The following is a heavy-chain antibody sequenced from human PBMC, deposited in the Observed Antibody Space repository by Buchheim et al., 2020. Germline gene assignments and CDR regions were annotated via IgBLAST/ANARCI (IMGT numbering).Heavy chain of an antibody. J-gene: IGHJ6*02. CDR3: ARGLPIYYYYYGMDV. CDR1: GGSISSDNYY. CDR2: IYTSGGT. Sequence: QVQLQESGPGLVKPSQTLSLTCTVSGGSISSDNYYWNWIRQPAGKGLEWIGRIYTSGGTNHNPSLKSRVTISVDTPKNQFSQKLSSVTAADTAVYYCARGLPIYYYYYGMDVWGQGTT. V-gene: IGHV4-61*02.